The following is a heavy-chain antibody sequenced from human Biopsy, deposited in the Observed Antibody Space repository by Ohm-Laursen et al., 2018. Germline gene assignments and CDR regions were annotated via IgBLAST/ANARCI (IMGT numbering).Heavy chain of an antibody. CDR3: VRGGSGSFPFDY. CDR1: GGSINSYY. D-gene: IGHD3-10*01. V-gene: IGHV4-4*07. Sequence: GTLSHTCIVSGGSINSYYWSWMRQPAGKGLEWIGRLFTSGTTNYSPSLNNRVTMSVDTSKNQFSLRLTSVTAADTAVYYCVRGGSGSFPFDYWGPGTLVTVSS. J-gene: IGHJ4*02. CDR2: LFTSGTT.